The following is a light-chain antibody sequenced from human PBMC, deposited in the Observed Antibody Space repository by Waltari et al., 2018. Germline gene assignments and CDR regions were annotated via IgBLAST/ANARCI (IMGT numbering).Light chain of an antibody. CDR3: QAWDSATVV. V-gene: IGLV3-1*01. CDR1: KLGRKY. J-gene: IGLJ2*01. Sequence: SYELIQPPSVSMSPGQRASITCSAEKLGRKYGCWYQQKPGTSPVLIIYQDTERPSGIPERFSGSNSGNTATLTISGTQTLDEADYYCQAWDSATVVFGGGTKLTVL. CDR2: QDT.